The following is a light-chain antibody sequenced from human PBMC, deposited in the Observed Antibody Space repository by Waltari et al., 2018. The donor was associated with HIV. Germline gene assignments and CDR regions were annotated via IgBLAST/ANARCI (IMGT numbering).Light chain of an antibody. CDR3: QESYIIPLT. Sequence: DLQMTQSPSSLSASVEDRVTITCRASQSISSYLNWYQQKPGKAPKLLIYAASSLQSGVPSRFSGSGSGTDFTLTISSLQPEDFATYYCQESYIIPLTFGGGTKVEIK. V-gene: IGKV1-39*01. CDR1: QSISSY. CDR2: AAS. J-gene: IGKJ4*01.